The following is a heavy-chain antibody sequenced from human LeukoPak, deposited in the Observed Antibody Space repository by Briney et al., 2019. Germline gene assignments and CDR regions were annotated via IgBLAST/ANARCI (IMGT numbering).Heavy chain of an antibody. CDR2: INHSGST. Sequence: SETLSLTCAVYGGSFSGYYWSWIRQPPGKGLEWIGEINHSGSTNYNPSLKSRVTITVDTSKNQFSLKLSSVTAADTAAYYCARGVTANWGQGTLVTVSS. J-gene: IGHJ4*02. CDR3: ARGVTAN. V-gene: IGHV4-34*01. CDR1: GGSFSGYY. D-gene: IGHD1-14*01.